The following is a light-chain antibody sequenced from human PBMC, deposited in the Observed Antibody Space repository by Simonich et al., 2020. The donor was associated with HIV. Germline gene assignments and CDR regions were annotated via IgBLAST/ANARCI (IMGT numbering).Light chain of an antibody. CDR1: ERVSSN. Sequence: EIVMTQSPATLSVSPGERATLSCRASERVSSNLAWYQQKPGQAPRLLIYVASTRATGTPARFSVSGAGTEFTLTISSLQSEDFAVYYCQQYNNWPRTFGQGTKVEIK. J-gene: IGKJ1*01. V-gene: IGKV3-15*01. CDR2: VAS. CDR3: QQYNNWPRT.